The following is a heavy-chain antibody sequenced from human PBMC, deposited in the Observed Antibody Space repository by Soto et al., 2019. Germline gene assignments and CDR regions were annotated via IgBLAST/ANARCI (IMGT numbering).Heavy chain of an antibody. D-gene: IGHD6-19*01. Sequence: FVIQRHSCPVYAGSSGDYHWNWIRQSPGKGLEWIGKINYSGSNNYNPSLKSRVTISIDMSKNQVSLKLTSVTAADTAVYFCARGGSSDWQVSFDIWCQGTTGTV. CDR1: AGSSGDYH. CDR3: ARGGSSDWQVSFDI. CDR2: INYSGSN. V-gene: IGHV4-34*01. J-gene: IGHJ3*02.